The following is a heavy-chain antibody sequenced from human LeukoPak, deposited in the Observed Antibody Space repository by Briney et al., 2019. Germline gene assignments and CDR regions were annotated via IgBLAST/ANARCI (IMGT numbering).Heavy chain of an antibody. CDR3: ARDRNSGSSLDI. V-gene: IGHV1-2*02. CDR2: IYPYSGDT. Sequence: ASVTVSCKASGYTFTGYYIHWVRQAPVQGLEWMGWIYPYSGDTNYAQNFQGRVTMTRDTSISTAYMELSSLKSDDTAVYYCARDRNSGSSLDIWGQGTMLTVSS. D-gene: IGHD6-6*01. J-gene: IGHJ3*02. CDR1: GYTFTGYY.